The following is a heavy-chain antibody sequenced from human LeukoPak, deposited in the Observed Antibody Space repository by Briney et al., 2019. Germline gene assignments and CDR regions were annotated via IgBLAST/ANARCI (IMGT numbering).Heavy chain of an antibody. V-gene: IGHV3-30*02. J-gene: IGHJ4*02. CDR3: VKRIVVADKFDY. D-gene: IGHD6-19*01. CDR1: GCTFSTFG. Sequence: PGGSLRLSCVASGCTFSTFGMHWVRQAPGKGLEWVAFIRYDGGNKYYADSVKGRFTISRDNSKNTLYLQMDSLRVEDTAVYYCVKRIVVADKFDYWGQGSLVTVSS. CDR2: IRYDGGNK.